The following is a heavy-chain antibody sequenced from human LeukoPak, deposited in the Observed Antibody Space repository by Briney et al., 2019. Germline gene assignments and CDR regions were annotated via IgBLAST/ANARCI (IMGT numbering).Heavy chain of an antibody. CDR1: GGSISSYY. D-gene: IGHD2-15*01. V-gene: IGHV4-59*08. CDR3: ARTYCSGGRCHFDY. J-gene: IGHJ4*02. CDR2: IYYSGNT. Sequence: SETLSLTCTVSGGSISSYYWSWIRQPPGKALEWTGYIYYSGNTDSNPSLKSRVTISVDTSKNQFSLKLSSVTAADTAVYYCARTYCSGGRCHFDYWGQGTLVTVSS.